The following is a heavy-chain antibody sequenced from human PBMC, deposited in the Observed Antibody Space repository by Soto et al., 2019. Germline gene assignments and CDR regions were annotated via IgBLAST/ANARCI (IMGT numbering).Heavy chain of an antibody. CDR1: GGSISSSSYY. Sequence: QLQLQESGPGLVKPSETLSLTCTVSGGSISSSSYYWGWIRQPPGKGLEWIGSIYYSGSTYYNPSLKSRVPLSDATSMNPSALQLSSVTAANTAVYYCARALVYIAVSNWYFALWGRGTLVTVSS. J-gene: IGHJ2*01. D-gene: IGHD6-19*01. V-gene: IGHV4-39*01. CDR3: ARALVYIAVSNWYFAL. CDR2: IYYSGST.